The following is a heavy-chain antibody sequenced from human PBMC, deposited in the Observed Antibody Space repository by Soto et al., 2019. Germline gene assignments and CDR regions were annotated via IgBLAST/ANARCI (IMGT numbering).Heavy chain of an antibody. CDR2: ISAYNGNT. J-gene: IGHJ4*02. V-gene: IGHV1-18*01. D-gene: IGHD3-3*01. Sequence: ASVKVSCKASGYTFTSYGISWVRQAPGQGLEWMGWISAYNGNTNYAQKLQGRVNMTTDTSTSTAYMELRSLRSDDTAVYYCARDYDFWSGYYGTSGWDYFDYWGQGTLVTVSS. CDR1: GYTFTSYG. CDR3: ARDYDFWSGYYGTSGWDYFDY.